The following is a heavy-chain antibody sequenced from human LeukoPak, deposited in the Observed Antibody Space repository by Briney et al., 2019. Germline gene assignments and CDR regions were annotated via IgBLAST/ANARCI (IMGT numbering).Heavy chain of an antibody. J-gene: IGHJ4*02. CDR1: GFTFSNYA. CDR3: AKEHSSSWDQFDY. D-gene: IGHD6-13*01. Sequence: PGGSLRLSCAASGFTFSNYAMSWVRQAPGKGLEWVSAISGSGGNTYYAESVKGRFTISRDNSKNTLFLQMNSLRAEDTAVYYCAKEHSSSWDQFDYWGQGTLVTVSS. CDR2: ISGSGGNT. V-gene: IGHV3-23*01.